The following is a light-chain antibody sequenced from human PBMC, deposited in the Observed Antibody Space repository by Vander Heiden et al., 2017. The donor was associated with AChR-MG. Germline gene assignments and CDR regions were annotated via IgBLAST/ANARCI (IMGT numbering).Light chain of an antibody. CDR3: QVWDSSGDKEF. CDR2: DDN. J-gene: IGLJ1*01. CDR1: NIGTRS. Sequence: SFVLTQAPSVSVAPGQKATITCWGNNIGTRSVHWYQQKPGQAPLLVVFDDNDRPSGIPERFSGSNSGNTATLTISRVEAGDEADYFCQVWDSSGDKEFFGAGTKLTVL. V-gene: IGLV3-21*02.